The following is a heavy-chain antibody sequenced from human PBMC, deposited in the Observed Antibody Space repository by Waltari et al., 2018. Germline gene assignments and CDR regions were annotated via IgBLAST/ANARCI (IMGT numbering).Heavy chain of an antibody. CDR2: IYTSGST. D-gene: IGHD3-16*01. J-gene: IGHJ4*02. V-gene: IGHV4-61*02. CDR3: ARALGHYFDY. Sequence: QVQLQESGPGLVKPSQTLSLTCTVSGGAIRSGSYYGSWIRQTAGKGLEWIGRIYTSGSTDYNPSLRSRVTISVDTSKNQFSLKLSSVTAADTAVYYCARALGHYFDYWGQGTLVTVSS. CDR1: GGAIRSGSYY.